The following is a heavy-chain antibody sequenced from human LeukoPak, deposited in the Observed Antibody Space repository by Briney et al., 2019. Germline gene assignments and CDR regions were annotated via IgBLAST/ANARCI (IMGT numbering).Heavy chain of an antibody. J-gene: IGHJ5*02. CDR3: STEDKYCNNNNCGVS. CDR2: IIPHSGGA. CDR1: GYTVTDYY. D-gene: IGHD2/OR15-2a*01. Sequence: ASVKVSCKASGYTVTDYYIHWVRQAPGQGLEWMGYIIPHSGGASYEQKFQGRVTTTRDTSISTFYMQLSSLRSDDTAVYYCSTEDKYCNNNNCGVSWGQGTLVTVSS. V-gene: IGHV1-2*02.